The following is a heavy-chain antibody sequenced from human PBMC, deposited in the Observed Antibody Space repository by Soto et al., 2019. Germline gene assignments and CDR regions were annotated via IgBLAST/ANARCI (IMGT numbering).Heavy chain of an antibody. D-gene: IGHD4-17*01. Sequence: QVQLVQSGAEVKKPGASVKVSCKASGYTFTSYDINWVRQATGQGLEWMGWMNPNSGNTGYAQKFQGRDTMTRNTTQSKAYRERSSLRSEDTAVYYCARGAGSYGDSYFDYWGQGTLVTVSS. J-gene: IGHJ4*02. V-gene: IGHV1-8*01. CDR1: GYTFTSYD. CDR3: ARGAGSYGDSYFDY. CDR2: MNPNSGNT.